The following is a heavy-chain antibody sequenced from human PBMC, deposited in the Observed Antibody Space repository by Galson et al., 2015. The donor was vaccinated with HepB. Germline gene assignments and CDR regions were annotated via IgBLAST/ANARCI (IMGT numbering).Heavy chain of an antibody. V-gene: IGHV1-69*13. CDR2: IIPIFGTA. CDR1: GGTFSSYA. CDR3: ARGFLYCSGGSCHYYFDY. Sequence: SVKVSCKASGGTFSSYAISWVRQAPGQGLEWMGGIIPIFGTANYAQKFQGRVTITADESTSTAYMELSSLRSEDTAVYYCARGFLYCSGGSCHYYFDYWGQGTLVTVSS. D-gene: IGHD2-15*01. J-gene: IGHJ4*02.